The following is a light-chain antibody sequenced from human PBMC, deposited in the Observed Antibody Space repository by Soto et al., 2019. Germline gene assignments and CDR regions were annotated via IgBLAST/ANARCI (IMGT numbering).Light chain of an antibody. J-gene: IGKJ1*01. V-gene: IGKV3-15*01. CDR3: HQLNNWWT. Sequence: ELVMTPSPATLSVSPEARATLSCRARQSVNSNLAWYQQKPDQAPRLLIYGASNRATGIPARFSGSGSGTEFTLTLTRLQSEAFGVYYCHQLNNWWTFGQGTKVDIK. CDR1: QSVNSN. CDR2: GAS.